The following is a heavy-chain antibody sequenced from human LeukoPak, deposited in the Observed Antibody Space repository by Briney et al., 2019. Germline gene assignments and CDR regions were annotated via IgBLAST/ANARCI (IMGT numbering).Heavy chain of an antibody. CDR1: GFTFSSYE. Sequence: GGSLRLSCAASGFTFSSYEMNWVRQAPGKGLKWVSYISSSGSTIYYADSVKGRFTISRDNAKNSLYLQMNSLRAEDTAVYYCASELALYGDYGGVGLNYFDYWGQGTLVTVSS. D-gene: IGHD4-17*01. CDR2: ISSSGSTI. J-gene: IGHJ4*02. V-gene: IGHV3-48*03. CDR3: ASELALYGDYGGVGLNYFDY.